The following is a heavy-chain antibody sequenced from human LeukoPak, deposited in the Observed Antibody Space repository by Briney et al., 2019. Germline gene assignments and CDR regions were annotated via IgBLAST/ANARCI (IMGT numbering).Heavy chain of an antibody. V-gene: IGHV4-30-4*01. D-gene: IGHD3-10*01. Sequence: SETLSLTCTVSGGSISSGDYYWSWIRQPPGKGLEWIGYIYYSGSTYCNPSLKSRVTISVDTSKNQFSLKLSSVTAADTAVYYCARDLRGADAFDIWGQGTMVTVSS. CDR2: IYYSGST. J-gene: IGHJ3*02. CDR1: GGSISSGDYY. CDR3: ARDLRGADAFDI.